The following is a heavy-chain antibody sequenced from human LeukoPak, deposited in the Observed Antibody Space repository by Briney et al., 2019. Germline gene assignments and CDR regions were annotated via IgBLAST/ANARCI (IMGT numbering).Heavy chain of an antibody. J-gene: IGHJ4*02. V-gene: IGHV3-9*01. CDR3: AKDAHLDGYNSVTFDY. Sequence: GRSLRLSCAASGFTFDDYAMHWVRQAPGKGLEWVSGISWNSGSIGYADSVKGRFTISRDNAKNSLYLQMNSLRAEDTALYYCAKDAHLDGYNSVTFDYWGQGTLVTVSS. D-gene: IGHD5-24*01. CDR2: ISWNSGSI. CDR1: GFTFDDYA.